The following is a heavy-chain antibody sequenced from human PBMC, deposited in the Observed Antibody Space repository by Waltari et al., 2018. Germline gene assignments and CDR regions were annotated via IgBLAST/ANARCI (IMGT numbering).Heavy chain of an antibody. J-gene: IGHJ3*02. Sequence: QVQLQESGPGLVKPSETLSLTCTVSGGSISSYYWSWIRQPPGKGLEWIGYIYYSGSTNYNPSRKSRVTISVDTSKNQFSPKLSTVTAADTAVYYCARDQSYYDSSGYYNDVFDIWGQGTMVTVSS. CDR2: IYYSGST. D-gene: IGHD3-22*01. V-gene: IGHV4-59*01. CDR1: GGSISSYY. CDR3: ARDQSYYDSSGYYNDVFDI.